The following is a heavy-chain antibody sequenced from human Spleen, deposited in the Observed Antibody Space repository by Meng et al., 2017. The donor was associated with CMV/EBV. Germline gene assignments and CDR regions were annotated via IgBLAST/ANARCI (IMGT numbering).Heavy chain of an antibody. J-gene: IGHJ5*02. Sequence: SETLSLTCTVSGGSITSYYWSWIRQPPGKGLEWIGYMYYSGSTNYNPSLKSRVTISIDTSKNQFSLKLRSVTAADTAVYYCAREDHSNYGWFDPWGQGTQVTVSS. CDR2: MYYSGST. CDR3: AREDHSNYGWFDP. CDR1: GGSITSYY. D-gene: IGHD4-11*01. V-gene: IGHV4-59*01.